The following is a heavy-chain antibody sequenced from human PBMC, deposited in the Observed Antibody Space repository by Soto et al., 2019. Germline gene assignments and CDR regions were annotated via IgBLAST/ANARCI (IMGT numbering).Heavy chain of an antibody. Sequence: HPGGSLRLSCAASGFTVSSHHMSWVRQAPGKGLEWVSIIYSSNSTYYADSVKGRFTVSRDNSKNTLYLQLHSLRADDTAVYYCATTVTRLIAFDVWGQGAVVTVSS. CDR2: IYSSNST. CDR3: ATTVTRLIAFDV. D-gene: IGHD4-17*01. CDR1: GFTVSSHH. V-gene: IGHV3-53*01. J-gene: IGHJ3*01.